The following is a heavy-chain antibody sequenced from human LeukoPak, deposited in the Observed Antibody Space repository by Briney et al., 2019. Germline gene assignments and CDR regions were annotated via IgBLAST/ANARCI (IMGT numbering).Heavy chain of an antibody. V-gene: IGHV3-48*03. CDR1: GFTFSSYE. J-gene: IGHJ4*02. CDR2: ISSSGSTI. D-gene: IGHD4-23*01. Sequence: PGGSLRLSCAASGFTFSSYEMNWVRQAPGKGLGWVSYISSSGSTIYYADSVKGRFTISRDNAENSLYLQMNSLRAEDTAVYYCAREAYGGNSADYWGQGTLVTVSS. CDR3: AREAYGGNSADY.